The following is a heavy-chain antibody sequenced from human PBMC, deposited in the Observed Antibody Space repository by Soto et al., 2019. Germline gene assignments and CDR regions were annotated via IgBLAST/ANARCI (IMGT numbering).Heavy chain of an antibody. D-gene: IGHD6-19*01. CDR1: GFTFSNYA. CDR2: ITSAGST. CDR3: AKTDNFHSQSSGWANRFEP. V-gene: IGHV3-23*01. J-gene: IGHJ5*02. Sequence: EVQLLESGGDLAQPGGSLRLICAASGFTFSNYAMTWVRQSPGKGLAWVSTITSAGSTFYGATVKGRFTISRANSKSTLYLQMNSLGAEDTAVYYCAKTDNFHSQSSGWANRFEPWGQGTLVTLS.